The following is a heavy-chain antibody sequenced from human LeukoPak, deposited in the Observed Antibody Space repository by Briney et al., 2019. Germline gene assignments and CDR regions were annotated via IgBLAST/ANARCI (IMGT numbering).Heavy chain of an antibody. V-gene: IGHV1-46*01. Sequence: GASVKVSCKASGYTFTNYYIHLVRQAPGQGLEWMGIINPSGGATSYAQKFRGRVTMTRVTSTSTVYMELSSLRSEDTAVYYCATDRGYCTSNRCYERNYFDYWGQGSLVTVSS. D-gene: IGHD2-2*01. J-gene: IGHJ4*02. CDR3: ATDRGYCTSNRCYERNYFDY. CDR1: GYTFTNYY. CDR2: INPSGGAT.